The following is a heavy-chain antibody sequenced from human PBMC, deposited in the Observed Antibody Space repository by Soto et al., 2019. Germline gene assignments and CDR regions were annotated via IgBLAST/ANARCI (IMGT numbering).Heavy chain of an antibody. D-gene: IGHD3-10*01. CDR3: AKWPGDAFDI. J-gene: IGHJ3*02. CDR2: ISGSGVST. V-gene: IGHV3-23*01. CDR1: GFTFSSYS. Sequence: GGSLRLSGAACGFTFSSYSISWVRQAPGKGLEWVSAISGSGVSTYYADSVKGRFTISRDNSKNTLYLQMNSLRAEETAVYYCAKWPGDAFDIWGQGTMVAV.